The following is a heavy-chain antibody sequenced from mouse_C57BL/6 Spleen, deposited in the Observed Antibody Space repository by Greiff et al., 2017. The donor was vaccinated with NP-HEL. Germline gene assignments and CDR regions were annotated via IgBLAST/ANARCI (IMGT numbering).Heavy chain of an antibody. CDR3: ARESNRNFDY. D-gene: IGHD2-5*01. V-gene: IGHV1-66*01. CDR2: IYPGSGNT. CDR1: GYSFTSYY. Sequence: VQLQQSGPELVKPGASVKISCKASGYSFTSYYIHWVKQRPGQGLEWIGWIYPGSGNTKYNEKFKGKATLTADTSSSTAYMQLSSLTSEDSAVYYCARESNRNFDYWGQGTTLTVSS. J-gene: IGHJ2*01.